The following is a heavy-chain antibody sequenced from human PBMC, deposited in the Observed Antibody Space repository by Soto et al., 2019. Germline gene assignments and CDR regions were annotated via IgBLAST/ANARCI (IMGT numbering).Heavy chain of an antibody. CDR2: INAGKGDT. J-gene: IGHJ4*02. V-gene: IGHV1-3*01. CDR1: GYTFTNHA. Sequence: ASVKVSCKAFGYTFTNHAIHWVRQAPGQGLEWMGWINAGKGDTKYPQRFQGRVTITRDTSASTAYMELSSLRSEDTAVYYCARNILGGTTDYWGPGTLVTVSS. CDR3: ARNILGGTTDY. D-gene: IGHD1-7*01.